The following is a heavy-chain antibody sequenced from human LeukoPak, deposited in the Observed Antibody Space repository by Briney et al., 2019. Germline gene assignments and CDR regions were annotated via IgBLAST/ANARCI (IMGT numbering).Heavy chain of an antibody. CDR3: AKDPRDHSYGWSWRYFDY. D-gene: IGHD5-18*01. CDR2: ISSSGSTI. V-gene: IGHV3-48*03. CDR1: GFTFSSYE. J-gene: IGHJ4*02. Sequence: GGSLRLSCAASGFTFSSYEMNWVRQAPGKGLEWVSYISSSGSTIYYADSVKGRFTISRDNAKNSLYLQMNSLRPEDTAVYYCAKDPRDHSYGWSWRYFDYWGQGTLVTVSS.